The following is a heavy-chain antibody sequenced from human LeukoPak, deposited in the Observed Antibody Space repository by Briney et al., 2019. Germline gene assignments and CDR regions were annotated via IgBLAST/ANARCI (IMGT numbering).Heavy chain of an antibody. CDR2: ISSVGSSI. J-gene: IGHJ4*02. D-gene: IGHD3-10*01. Sequence: PGGSLRLSCTASGFTFGDYAMSWVRQAPGKGLEWVSYISSVGSSIVYADSVKGRFTISRDNAKNSLFLQMNSLRAEDTAVYYCARARGAGPGAHFDYWGQGTPVIVSS. V-gene: IGHV3-11*01. CDR1: GFTFGDYA. CDR3: ARARGAGPGAHFDY.